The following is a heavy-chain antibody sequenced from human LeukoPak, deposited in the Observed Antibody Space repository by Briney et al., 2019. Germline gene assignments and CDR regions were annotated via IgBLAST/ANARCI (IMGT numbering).Heavy chain of an antibody. Sequence: SETLSLTCTVSGGSISSGSYYWSWIRQPAGKGLEWIGRIYTSGSTNYNPSLKSRVTISLDTSKNQLSLRLNSVTAADTAVYYCARDKWYFDLWGRGTLVTVSS. CDR1: GGSISSGSYY. CDR2: IYTSGST. V-gene: IGHV4-61*02. J-gene: IGHJ2*01. CDR3: ARDKWYFDL.